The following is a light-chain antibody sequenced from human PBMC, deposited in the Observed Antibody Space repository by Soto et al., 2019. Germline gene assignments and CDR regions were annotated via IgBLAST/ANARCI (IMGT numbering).Light chain of an antibody. V-gene: IGKV3-20*01. CDR1: QSVSSSY. CDR3: QQFSSYPLT. Sequence: EILLTQSPGTLSLSPGERAARSLRSSQSVSSSYLAWYQQKPGQAPRLLIYDASSRATGIPDRFSGGGSGTDFTLTISRLEPEDFAVYYCQQFSSYPLTFGGGTKVDIK. J-gene: IGKJ4*01. CDR2: DAS.